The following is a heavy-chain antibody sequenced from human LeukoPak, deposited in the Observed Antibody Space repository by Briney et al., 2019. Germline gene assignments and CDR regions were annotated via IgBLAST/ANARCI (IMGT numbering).Heavy chain of an antibody. CDR2: ISYDGSNK. CDR3: AWGFYFDY. CDR1: GFTFSSYA. Sequence: PGGSLRLSCAASGFTFSSYAMHWVRQAPGKGLEWVAVISYDGSNKYYADSVKGRFTISRDNSKNTLYLQMNSLRAEDTAVYYCAWGFYFDYWGQGTLVTVSS. D-gene: IGHD3-16*01. J-gene: IGHJ4*02. V-gene: IGHV3-30-3*01.